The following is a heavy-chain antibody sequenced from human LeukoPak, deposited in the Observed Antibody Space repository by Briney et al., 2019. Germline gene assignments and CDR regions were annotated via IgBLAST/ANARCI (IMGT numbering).Heavy chain of an antibody. CDR3: ARGPSRLHWLDP. V-gene: IGHV4-61*02. J-gene: IGHJ5*02. CDR2: VFTSGGT. CDR1: GGSISSGSYS. Sequence: PSQTLSLTCTVSGGSISSGSYSWSWIRQAAGKALEWIGRVFTSGGTNYNPSLKSRVTISLDTSKNQFSLNLVSVTAADTAMYFCARGPSRLHWLDPWGHGTLVTVSS.